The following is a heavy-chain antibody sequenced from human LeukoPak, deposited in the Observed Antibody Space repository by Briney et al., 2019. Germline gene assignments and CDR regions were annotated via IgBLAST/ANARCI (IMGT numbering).Heavy chain of an antibody. CDR2: ISYDGNTI. CDR1: GFSFSSYG. Sequence: GGSLRLSCAASGFSFSSYGMHWVRQAPGKGLEWLTVISYDGNTIYYADSVKGRFTISRDNSKNTLYLQMNSLRIEDTAVYYCAKDLSVVGARDSFDVWGQGTMVTVSS. CDR3: AKDLSVVGARDSFDV. D-gene: IGHD1-26*01. V-gene: IGHV3-30*18. J-gene: IGHJ3*01.